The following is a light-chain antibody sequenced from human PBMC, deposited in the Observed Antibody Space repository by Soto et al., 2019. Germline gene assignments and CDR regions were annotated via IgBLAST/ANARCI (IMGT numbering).Light chain of an antibody. Sequence: EIVLTQSPGTLSLSTGERATLSCRASQSVSSSYLAWYQQKPGQAPRLLIYGASSRATGIPDRFSGSGSGTDFPLTISRLVPEDFAVYYCQQYGSSPLFTFGPGTKVDIK. CDR3: QQYGSSPLFT. CDR1: QSVSSSY. J-gene: IGKJ3*01. CDR2: GAS. V-gene: IGKV3-20*01.